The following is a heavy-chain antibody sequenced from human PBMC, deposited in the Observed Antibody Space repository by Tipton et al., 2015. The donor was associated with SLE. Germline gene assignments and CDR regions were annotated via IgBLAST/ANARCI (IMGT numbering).Heavy chain of an antibody. Sequence: LRLSCAVYGGSFSGYYWSWIRQPPGKGPEWIGEINHSGSTNYNPPLKSRVTISVDTSKNQFSLKLSSVTAADTAVYYCARILRMDAFDIWGQGTMVTVSS. CDR3: ARILRMDAFDI. D-gene: IGHD3-9*01. CDR1: GGSFSGYY. CDR2: INHSGST. J-gene: IGHJ3*02. V-gene: IGHV4-34*01.